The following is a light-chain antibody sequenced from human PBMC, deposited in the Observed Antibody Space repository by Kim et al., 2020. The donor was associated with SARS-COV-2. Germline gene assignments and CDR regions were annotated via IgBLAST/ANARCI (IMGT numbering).Light chain of an antibody. Sequence: GERATQSCQGRQSTEPSLSRYQRRPGQATRLRVYDACIRATGVPDRFSGSGSGTDFTLSISSLEPEDFSTYYCQQRDSWPPAVSFGGGTKVDIK. CDR3: QQRDSWPPAVS. CDR2: DAC. V-gene: IGKV3-11*01. J-gene: IGKJ4*01. CDR1: QSTEPS.